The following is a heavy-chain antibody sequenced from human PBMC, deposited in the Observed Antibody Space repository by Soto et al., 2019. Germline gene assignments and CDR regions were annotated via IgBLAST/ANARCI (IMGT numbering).Heavy chain of an antibody. D-gene: IGHD5-18*01. V-gene: IGHV4-61*01. CDR3: ARQVDTAQFTDYFDC. J-gene: IGHJ4*02. CDR1: GGSVISGSYY. Sequence: PSETLSLTCIVSGGSVISGSYYCNCIRQPPWKGLELIGYIYYSGSTNYNPSLKSRVTISLDTSKNQFSLKLSSVTAADAAVYYCARQVDTAQFTDYFDCWGQGALVTVSS. CDR2: IYYSGST.